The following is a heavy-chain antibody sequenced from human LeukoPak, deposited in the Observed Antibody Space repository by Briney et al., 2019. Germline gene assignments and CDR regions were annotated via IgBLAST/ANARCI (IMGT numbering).Heavy chain of an antibody. Sequence: GGSLRLSCAASGFTFSSYSMNRVRQAPGKGLEWVSSISSSSSYIYYADSVKGRFTISRDNAKNSLYLQMNSLRAEDTAVYYCARADWDTAMIDYWGQGTLVTVSS. CDR1: GFTFSSYS. CDR2: ISSSSSYI. CDR3: ARADWDTAMIDY. V-gene: IGHV3-21*01. D-gene: IGHD5-18*01. J-gene: IGHJ4*02.